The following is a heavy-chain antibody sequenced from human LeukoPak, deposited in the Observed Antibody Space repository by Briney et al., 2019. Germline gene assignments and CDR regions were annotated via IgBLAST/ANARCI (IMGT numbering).Heavy chain of an antibody. CDR2: INPSGGST. Sequence: ASVKVSCKASGYTFTSYYMHWVRQAPGQGLEWMGIINPSGGSTGYAQKFQGRVTMTRDTSTSTVYMELSSLRSEDTAVYYCARGDYGDYDLLDAFDIWGQGTMVTVSS. J-gene: IGHJ3*02. CDR3: ARGDYGDYDLLDAFDI. V-gene: IGHV1-46*01. CDR1: GYTFTSYY. D-gene: IGHD4-17*01.